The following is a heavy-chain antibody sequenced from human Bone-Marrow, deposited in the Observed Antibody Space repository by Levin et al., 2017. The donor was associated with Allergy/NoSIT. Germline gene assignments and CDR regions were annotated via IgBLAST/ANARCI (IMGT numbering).Heavy chain of an antibody. CDR2: ITYGRGDK. Sequence: SCVASGFTSSSCDMHWVRQAPGKGLEWVAVITYGRGDKYYADSVKGRFTISRDDAKNTVFLQMDSLRADDTAVYYCAKEQSSGWYRTADFWGQGTLVTVSS. D-gene: IGHD6-19*01. CDR1: GFTSSSCD. J-gene: IGHJ4*02. V-gene: IGHV3-30*18. CDR3: AKEQSSGWYRTADF.